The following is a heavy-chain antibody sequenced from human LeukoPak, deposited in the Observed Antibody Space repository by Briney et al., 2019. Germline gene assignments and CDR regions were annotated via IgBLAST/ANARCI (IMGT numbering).Heavy chain of an antibody. D-gene: IGHD1-26*01. CDR2: IYNSGNT. V-gene: IGHV4-39*01. Sequence: SETLSLTCTVSGGSISSSTYYWGWIRQPPGKGLEWIGNIYNSGNTYYSPSLKSRVTISVDPSKNQFSLKLTSVTAADTAVYYCARRGASSNWFDPWGQGTLITVSS. CDR3: ARRGASSNWFDP. CDR1: GGSISSSTYY. J-gene: IGHJ5*02.